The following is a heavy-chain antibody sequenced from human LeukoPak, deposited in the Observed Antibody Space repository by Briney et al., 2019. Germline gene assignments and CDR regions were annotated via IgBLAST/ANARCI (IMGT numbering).Heavy chain of an antibody. CDR1: GFTFSSYG. CDR2: ISGSGGST. V-gene: IGHV3-23*01. Sequence: GGSLRLSCAASGFTFSSYGMSWVRQAPGKGLEWVSAISGSGGSTYYADSVKGRLTISRDNSKNTLYLQMNSLRAEDTAVYYCAKGYSSSFGYFDYWGQGTLVTVSS. D-gene: IGHD6-13*01. CDR3: AKGYSSSFGYFDY. J-gene: IGHJ4*02.